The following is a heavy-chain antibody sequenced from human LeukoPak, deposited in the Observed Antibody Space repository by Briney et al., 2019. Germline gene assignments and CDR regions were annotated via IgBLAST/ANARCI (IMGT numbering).Heavy chain of an antibody. CDR3: AKDRIEWEVPTPPRWFDAFDM. Sequence: GGSLRLSCEVSGLTFSIYGMHWVRQAPGKGLEWVTIISYHGSNRYYADSVRGRFTISRDNSKNILYLQMNSLRAEDTAVYYCAKDRIEWEVPTPPRWFDAFDMWGQGTMVTVSS. J-gene: IGHJ3*02. CDR1: GLTFSIYG. V-gene: IGHV3-30*18. D-gene: IGHD1-26*01. CDR2: ISYHGSNR.